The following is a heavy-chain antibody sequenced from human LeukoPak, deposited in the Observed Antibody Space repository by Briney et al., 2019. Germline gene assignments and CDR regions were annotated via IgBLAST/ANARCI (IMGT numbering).Heavy chain of an antibody. CDR1: GYTFTGYY. CDR3: ARGTPGCYLGY. V-gene: IGHV1-2*04. J-gene: IGHJ4*02. CDR2: ISPNSGGT. D-gene: IGHD3-16*02. Sequence: GASVKVSCKASGYTFTGYYMHWVRQAPGQGLEWMGWISPNSGGTNYAQKFKGWVTLTRDTSVNTTYMELSRLTSDVTAVYFCARGTPGCYLGYWGQGTLVTVSP.